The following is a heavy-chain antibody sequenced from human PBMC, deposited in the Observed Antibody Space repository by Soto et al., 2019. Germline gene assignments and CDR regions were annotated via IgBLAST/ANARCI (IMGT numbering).Heavy chain of an antibody. J-gene: IGHJ6*02. CDR3: ARVLYYGSGSYSPYGMDV. V-gene: IGHV1-69*01. CDR1: GVSFNNNG. CDR2: VSPPFRTS. D-gene: IGHD3-10*01. Sequence: QVQLVQSGAEVKKPGSSVKVSCKTSGVSFNNNGIGWVRQAPGHGLEWMGGVSPPFRTSNYARKFQGRISITADASTGTVNMELSSLTSEDTAQYYCARVLYYGSGSYSPYGMDVWGQGTQVIVSS.